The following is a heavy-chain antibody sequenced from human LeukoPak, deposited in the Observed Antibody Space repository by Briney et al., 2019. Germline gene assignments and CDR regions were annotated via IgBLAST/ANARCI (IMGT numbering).Heavy chain of an antibody. J-gene: IGHJ4*02. Sequence: ASVKVSCTASGYTFTRYYMHWVRQAPGKGLEWMGIINPGGGSTTYAQKFQGRVTMTRDMSTSTVHMELSSLRSEDTAIYYCARVSGDYSVPFDYWGQGTLVTVSS. D-gene: IGHD3-10*02. CDR2: INPGGGST. CDR3: ARVSGDYSVPFDY. V-gene: IGHV1-46*01. CDR1: GYTFTRYY.